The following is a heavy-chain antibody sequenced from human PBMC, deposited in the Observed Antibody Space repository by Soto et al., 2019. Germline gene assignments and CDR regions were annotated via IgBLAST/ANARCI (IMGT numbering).Heavy chain of an antibody. V-gene: IGHV4-31*03. Sequence: SETLSLTCTVSGGSIRSGGYYLSWVRQNPRRGLEWIGNIYYSGNTYYNPSLKSRLTISVDTSKNQFSLNLSSVTAADTAVYYCARDRLMATAGTARHYFVFEVWRQGTTVTVSS. D-gene: IGHD5-18*01. J-gene: IGHJ6*02. CDR1: GGSIRSGGYY. CDR3: ARDRLMATAGTARHYFVFEV. CDR2: IYYSGNT.